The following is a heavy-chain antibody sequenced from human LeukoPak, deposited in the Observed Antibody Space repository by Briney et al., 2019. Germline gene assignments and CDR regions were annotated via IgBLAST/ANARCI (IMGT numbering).Heavy chain of an antibody. CDR1: GLTFSTYG. D-gene: IGHD6-19*01. V-gene: IGHV3-30*18. Sequence: GGSLLLSCAASGLTFSTYGMHWVRQAPGKGLEWVAVISYDGMSEYYADSVKGRFTISRDNSKNTLYLQMNSLRAEDTAVYYCAKDQRRWYSSGWEPRGRHFDYWGQGTLVTVCS. CDR2: ISYDGMSE. CDR3: AKDQRRWYSSGWEPRGRHFDY. J-gene: IGHJ4*02.